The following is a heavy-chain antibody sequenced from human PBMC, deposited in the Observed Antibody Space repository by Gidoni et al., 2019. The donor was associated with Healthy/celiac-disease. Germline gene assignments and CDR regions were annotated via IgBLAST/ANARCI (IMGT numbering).Heavy chain of an antibody. V-gene: IGHV1-2*02. Sequence: QVQLVQSGAEVKKPGASVKVSCKASGYTFTGYYMHWVRQAPGQGLEWMGWINPNSGGTNYAQKFQGRVTMTRDTSISTAYMELSRLRSDDTAVYYCAREGGGLAVAGPGRDFDYWGQGTLVTVSS. D-gene: IGHD6-19*01. CDR3: AREGGGLAVAGPGRDFDY. CDR2: INPNSGGT. CDR1: GYTFTGYY. J-gene: IGHJ4*02.